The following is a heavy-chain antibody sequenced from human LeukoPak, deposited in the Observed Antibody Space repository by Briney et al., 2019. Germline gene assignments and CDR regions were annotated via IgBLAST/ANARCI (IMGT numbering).Heavy chain of an antibody. CDR3: AKGSLDGHDFWSR. D-gene: IGHD3-3*01. CDR2: ISDSGRTT. V-gene: IGHV3-23*01. Sequence: GGSLRPSCAVSGLTFSNFKMNWVRQAPGKGLEWVSYISDSGRTTFYADSVKGRFTISRDNSKNTLYLQMNSLRAEDTAVYYCAKGSLDGHDFWSRWGQGTLVTVSS. J-gene: IGHJ4*02. CDR1: GLTFSNFK.